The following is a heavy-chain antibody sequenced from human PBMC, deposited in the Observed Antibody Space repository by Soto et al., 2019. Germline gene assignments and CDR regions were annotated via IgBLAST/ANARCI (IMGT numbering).Heavy chain of an antibody. Sequence: SETLSLTCAVSGGSISSYYWSWIRQPPGKGLEWIGYIYYSGSTDYNPSLKSRVTISVDTSKNQFSLKLSSVTAADTAVYYCARHYWQWLDYWGQGTLVTVSS. J-gene: IGHJ4*02. D-gene: IGHD6-19*01. CDR2: IYYSGST. CDR1: GGSISSYY. V-gene: IGHV4-59*08. CDR3: ARHYWQWLDY.